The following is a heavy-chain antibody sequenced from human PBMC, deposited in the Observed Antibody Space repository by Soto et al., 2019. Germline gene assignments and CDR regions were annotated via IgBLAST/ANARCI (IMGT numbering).Heavy chain of an antibody. CDR2: ISTSGTSI. CDR3: AKEDYDILTGFDY. J-gene: IGHJ4*02. V-gene: IGHV3-11*04. Sequence: PGGSLRLSCAASGFTFSDYYMSWIRQVPGKGLEWVSYISTSGTSINYADSVKGRFTISRDNAKNSLYLQMNSLRDEDTAVYYCAKEDYDILTGFDYWGQGTLVTVSS. D-gene: IGHD3-9*01. CDR1: GFTFSDYY.